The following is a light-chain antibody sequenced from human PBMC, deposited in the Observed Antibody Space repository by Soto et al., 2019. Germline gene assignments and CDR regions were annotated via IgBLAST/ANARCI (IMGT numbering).Light chain of an antibody. Sequence: EIVLTQSPGTLSLSPGERATLSCRASQSVSSSYLAWYQQKPGQAPRLRIYGASSRATGIPDRFSGSGSGTDFTLTISRLEPEDFAVYYCHQYDRSPLSFGGGTKVETK. J-gene: IGKJ4*02. CDR1: QSVSSSY. V-gene: IGKV3-20*01. CDR2: GAS. CDR3: HQYDRSPLS.